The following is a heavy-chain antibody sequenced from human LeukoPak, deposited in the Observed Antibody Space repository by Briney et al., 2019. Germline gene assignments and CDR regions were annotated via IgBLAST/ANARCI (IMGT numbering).Heavy chain of an antibody. CDR3: AKRGRIYYDSSGYENDDAFDI. D-gene: IGHD3-22*01. V-gene: IGHV3-64*04. Sequence: GGSLRLSCSASGFPFSSYAMHWVRQAPGKGLEYVSAISDSGGSTYYADSVKGRFTISRDNSKNTLYLQMDSLRAEDTAVYYCAKRGRIYYDSSGYENDDAFDIWGQGTMVTVSS. CDR2: ISDSGGST. J-gene: IGHJ3*02. CDR1: GFPFSSYA.